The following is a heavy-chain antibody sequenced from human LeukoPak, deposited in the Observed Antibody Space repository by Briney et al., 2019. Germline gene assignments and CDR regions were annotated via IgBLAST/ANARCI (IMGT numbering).Heavy chain of an antibody. J-gene: IGHJ3*02. CDR1: GFTFSNYA. D-gene: IGHD2-21*01. Sequence: GGSLRLSCAASGFTFSNYAMTWVRQAPGKGLEWVSAISGSGGSTYYADSVKGRFTISRDNSKNTLYLQMNSLRAEDTAIYYCAEEGENYAFDIWGQGTMVTDSS. CDR3: AEEGENYAFDI. CDR2: ISGSGGST. V-gene: IGHV3-23*01.